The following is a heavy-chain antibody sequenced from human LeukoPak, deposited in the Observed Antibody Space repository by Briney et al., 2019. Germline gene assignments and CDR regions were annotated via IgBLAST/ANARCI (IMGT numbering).Heavy chain of an antibody. D-gene: IGHD6-13*01. CDR2: ISGSGGST. Sequence: PGGSPRLSCAASGFTFSSYAMSWVCQAPGKGLEWVSAISGSGGSTYYADSVKGRFTISRDNSKNTLYLQMNSLRAEDTAVYYCAKFSRGSSWSPLDYWGQGALVTVSS. J-gene: IGHJ4*02. CDR3: AKFSRGSSWSPLDY. V-gene: IGHV3-23*01. CDR1: GFTFSSYA.